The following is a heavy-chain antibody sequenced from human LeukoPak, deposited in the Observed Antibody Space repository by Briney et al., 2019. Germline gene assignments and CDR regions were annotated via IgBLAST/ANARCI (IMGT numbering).Heavy chain of an antibody. D-gene: IGHD6-13*01. Sequence: GGSLRHSCAASGFDLTTYAMTWVRQAPAKGLEWVSSIRIGGGGTYYADSVKGRFTISRDNSENTLHLQMNNLRVEDTARYFCARCMVLSQGWCNWFDPWSQGTLVTVSS. J-gene: IGHJ5*02. CDR2: IRIGGGGT. CDR3: ARCMVLSQGWCNWFDP. CDR1: GFDLTTYA. V-gene: IGHV3-23*01.